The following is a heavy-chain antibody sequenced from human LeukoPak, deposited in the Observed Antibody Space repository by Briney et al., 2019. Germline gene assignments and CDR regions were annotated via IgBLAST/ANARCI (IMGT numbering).Heavy chain of an antibody. V-gene: IGHV1-2*06. CDR1: GYTFTGYY. D-gene: IGHD3-22*01. Sequence: ASVKVSCKASGYTFTGYYIHWVRQAPGQGLEWMGRINPNSDGTDYAQRFQGRVTLTRDTSISTAYTDLSRLTSDDTAVYFCARVELTTGPRYFDSWGQGTLVTVSS. CDR2: INPNSDGT. CDR3: ARVELTTGPRYFDS. J-gene: IGHJ4*02.